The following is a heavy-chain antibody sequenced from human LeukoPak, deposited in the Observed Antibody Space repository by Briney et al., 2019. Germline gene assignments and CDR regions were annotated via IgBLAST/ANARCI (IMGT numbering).Heavy chain of an antibody. J-gene: IGHJ4*02. Sequence: SETLSLTCTVSGGSISRSSYYWGRIRQPPRKGLEWIGEINHSGSTNYNPSLKSRVTISVDTSKNQFSLKLSSVTAADTAVYYCASNSFDYYGSGSYSVDYWGQGTLVTVSS. CDR3: ASNSFDYYGSGSYSVDY. CDR2: INHSGST. V-gene: IGHV4-39*07. CDR1: GGSISRSSYY. D-gene: IGHD3-10*01.